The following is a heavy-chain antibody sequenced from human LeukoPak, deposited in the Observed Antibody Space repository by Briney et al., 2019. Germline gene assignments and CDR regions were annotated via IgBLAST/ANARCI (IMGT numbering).Heavy chain of an antibody. CDR1: GGSISSYY. J-gene: IGHJ4*02. D-gene: IGHD6-13*01. V-gene: IGHV4-4*07. Sequence: SETLSLTCTVSGGSISSYYWSWIRQPAGKGLEWIGRIYTSGSTNYNPSLKSRVTMSVDTSKNQFSLKLSSVTAADTAVYYCARELSSSWYSRGAYDYWGQGTLVAVSS. CDR2: IYTSGST. CDR3: ARELSSSWYSRGAYDY.